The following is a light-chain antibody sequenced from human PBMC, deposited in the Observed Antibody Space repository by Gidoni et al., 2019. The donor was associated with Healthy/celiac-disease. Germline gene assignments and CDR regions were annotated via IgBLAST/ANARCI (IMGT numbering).Light chain of an antibody. V-gene: IGKV1-39*01. CDR1: QSTTRY. Sequence: DIPITQSRTSLSAPVGDRVTITCRASQSTTRYLNWYQPKPGKDPKLLIYGSTSLQSGVPARFSGSGSGKDFTLTIRRLQPESFATCLCQQSYSTPPWTFXXXTKVEIK. J-gene: IGKJ1*01. CDR2: GST. CDR3: QQSYSTPPWT.